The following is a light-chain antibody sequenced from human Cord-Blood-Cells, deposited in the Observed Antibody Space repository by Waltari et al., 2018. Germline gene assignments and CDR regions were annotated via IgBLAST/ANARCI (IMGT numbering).Light chain of an antibody. J-gene: IGLJ1*01. Sequence: QSALTQPASVSGSPGPSITISCTGTRSDAWRYNLVSWYQQHPGKAPNLMIYEGSKRPSGVSNRFSGSKSGNTASLTISGLQAEDEADYYCCSYAGSSTYVFGTGTKVTVL. CDR3: CSYAGSSTYV. CDR1: RSDAWRYNL. CDR2: EGS. V-gene: IGLV2-23*01.